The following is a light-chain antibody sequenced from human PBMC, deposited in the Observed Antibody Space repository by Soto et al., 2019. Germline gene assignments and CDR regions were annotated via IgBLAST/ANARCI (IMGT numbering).Light chain of an antibody. CDR3: QQYRHMGS. Sequence: DLQMTQAPSTLSAYVGDRVTIACRASQSIGTSLAGYQQKAGKDPKLLIYEASNLESGVPSRFSGSGSGTDVTLNISSLQPDVFAAYSGQQYRHMGSLGQGTKVEI. J-gene: IGKJ1*01. CDR2: EAS. CDR1: QSIGTS. V-gene: IGKV1-5*03.